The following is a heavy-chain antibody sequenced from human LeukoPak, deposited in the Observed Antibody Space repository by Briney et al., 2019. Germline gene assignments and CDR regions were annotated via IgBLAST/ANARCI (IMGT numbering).Heavy chain of an antibody. CDR2: IWFDGSST. CDR3: ARDSAPYCGGDCYFDY. D-gene: IGHD2-21*02. J-gene: IGHJ4*01. CDR1: GFPFSRFG. V-gene: IGHV3-33*01. Sequence: QPGRSLRLSCAASGFPFSRFGMHWVRQAPGKGLEWEAVIWFDGSSTYYADSVKGRFTISRDNSKNMLYLQMNSLRVEDTGVYFCARDSAPYCGGDCYFDYWGHGTLVTVSS.